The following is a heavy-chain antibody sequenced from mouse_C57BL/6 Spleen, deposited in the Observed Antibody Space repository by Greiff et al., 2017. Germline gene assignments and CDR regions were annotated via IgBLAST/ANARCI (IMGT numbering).Heavy chain of an antibody. Sequence: QVQLKQPGAELVKPGASVKLSCKASGYTFTSYWMQWVKQRPGQGLEWIGEIDPSDSYTNYNQKFKGKATLTVDTSSSTAYMQLSSLTSEDSAVYYCARQRRQLLFFDYWGQGTTLTVSS. CDR2: IDPSDSYT. J-gene: IGHJ2*01. CDR1: GYTFTSYW. CDR3: ARQRRQLLFFDY. V-gene: IGHV1-50*01. D-gene: IGHD6-1*01.